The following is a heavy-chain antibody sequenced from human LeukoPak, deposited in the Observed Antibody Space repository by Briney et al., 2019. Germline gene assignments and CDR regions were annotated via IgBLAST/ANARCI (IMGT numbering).Heavy chain of an antibody. CDR3: ARGPLDKGGFDF. V-gene: IGHV4-39*07. J-gene: IGHJ4*02. CDR2: FSYSGTT. D-gene: IGHD1-1*01. CDR1: GDSVRSDSHY. Sequence: PSETLSLTCTVSGDSVRSDSHYWAWIRQPPGKGLEWIGSFSYSGTTYLNPSLKSRITVSVDTFTDQLSLKLNSMTAADTAVYFCARGPLDKGGFDFWGQGTLVAVST.